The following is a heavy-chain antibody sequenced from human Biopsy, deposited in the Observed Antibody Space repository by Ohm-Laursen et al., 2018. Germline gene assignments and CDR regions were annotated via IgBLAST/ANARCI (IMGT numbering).Heavy chain of an antibody. CDR3: ARGDYFDSNGYFWFDP. CDR1: GGSISSGGSY. J-gene: IGHJ5*02. V-gene: IGHV4-31*01. CDR2: IFNSANT. D-gene: IGHD3-22*01. Sequence: TLSLTCSVSGGSISSGGSYWSWIRQRPGKGLEWIGYIFNSANTYYNPSLKILITISGDTSKNQFSLKLNSVTAADTAVYYCARGDYFDSNGYFWFDPWGQGTLVTVSS.